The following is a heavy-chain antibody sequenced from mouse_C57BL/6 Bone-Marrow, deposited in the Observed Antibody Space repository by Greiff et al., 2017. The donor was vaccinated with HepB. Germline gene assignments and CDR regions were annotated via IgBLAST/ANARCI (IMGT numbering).Heavy chain of an antibody. CDR2: IYPGSGST. Sequence: QVQLKQPGAELVKPGASVKMSCKASGYTFTSYWITWVKQRPGQGLEWIGDIYPGSGSTNYNEKFKSKATLTVDTSSSTAYMQLSSLTSEDSAVYYCGGPFMITARYYFDYWGQGTTLTVSS. CDR3: GGPFMITARYYFDY. V-gene: IGHV1-55*01. J-gene: IGHJ2*01. D-gene: IGHD2-4*01. CDR1: GYTFTSYW.